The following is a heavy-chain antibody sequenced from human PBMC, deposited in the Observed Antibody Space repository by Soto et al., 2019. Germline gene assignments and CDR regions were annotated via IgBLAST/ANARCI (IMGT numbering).Heavy chain of an antibody. CDR3: ARRPGRGMEGSAFDI. D-gene: IGHD3-10*01. V-gene: IGHV3-30*04. CDR2: ISYDGSDR. Sequence: GGSLRLSCAASGFTFSSYAMHWVRQAPGKGLGWVAVISYDGSDRYYADSVKGRFTISRDNSKNTLYLQMNSLRAEDTAVDDCARRPGRGMEGSAFDIWGQGTMVTVSS. J-gene: IGHJ3*02. CDR1: GFTFSSYA.